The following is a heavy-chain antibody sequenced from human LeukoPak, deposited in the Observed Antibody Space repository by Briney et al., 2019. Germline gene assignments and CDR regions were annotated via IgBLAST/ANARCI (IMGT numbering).Heavy chain of an antibody. V-gene: IGHV3-7*02. J-gene: IGHJ4*02. CDR3: AKSIAVSGASDY. CDR2: IKQDVSGR. D-gene: IGHD6-19*01. Sequence: GGSLRLSCAASGFTFSNYWMSWVRQAPGKGLEWVANIKQDVSGRYYVDSVKGRFTISRDNAKNSLHLQMNSLRGEDTAVYYCAKSIAVSGASDYWGQGTLVTVSS. CDR1: GFTFSNYW.